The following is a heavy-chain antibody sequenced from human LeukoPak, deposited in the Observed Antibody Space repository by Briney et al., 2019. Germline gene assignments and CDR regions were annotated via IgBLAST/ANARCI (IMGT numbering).Heavy chain of an antibody. Sequence: ASMKVSCKASGYTFTSYYMHWVRQAPGQGLEWMGIINPSGGGTSYAQKFRGRVTMTRDTSTSTVYMGLSSLRSEDTAVYYCATLGPLGYSSSWYYFDYWGQGTLVTVSS. CDR1: GYTFTSYY. V-gene: IGHV1-46*01. D-gene: IGHD6-13*01. CDR2: INPSGGGT. J-gene: IGHJ4*02. CDR3: ATLGPLGYSSSWYYFDY.